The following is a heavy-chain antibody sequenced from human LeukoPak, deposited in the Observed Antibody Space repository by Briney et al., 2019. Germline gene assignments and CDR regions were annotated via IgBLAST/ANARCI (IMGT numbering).Heavy chain of an antibody. D-gene: IGHD6-13*01. CDR3: ARARIAGNSLDV. V-gene: IGHV3-53*01. CDR1: RFTVSSNY. CDR2: IYSGGST. Sequence: GGSLRLSCAASRFTVSSNYMNWVRQAPGKGLEWVSVIYSGGSTYYADSVKGRFTISRDNSKSTLYLQMNSLRAEDTAVYYCARARIAGNSLDVWGQGTTVTVSS. J-gene: IGHJ6*02.